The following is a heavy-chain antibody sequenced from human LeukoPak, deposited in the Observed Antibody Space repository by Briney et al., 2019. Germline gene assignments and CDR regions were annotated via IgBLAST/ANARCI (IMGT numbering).Heavy chain of an antibody. CDR1: GFTFSDYY. V-gene: IGHV3-11*01. D-gene: IGHD3-9*01. J-gene: IGHJ4*02. Sequence: GGSLRLSCAAPGFTFSDYYMSWIRQATGKGLEWVSYISSSGSTIYYADSVKGRFTISRDNAKNSLYLQMNSLRAEDTAVYYCARDPSVLRYFDWPYFDYWGQGTLVTVSS. CDR3: ARDPSVLRYFDWPYFDY. CDR2: ISSSGSTI.